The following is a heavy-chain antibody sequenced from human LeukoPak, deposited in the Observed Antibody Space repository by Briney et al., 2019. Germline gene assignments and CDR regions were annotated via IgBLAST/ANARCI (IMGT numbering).Heavy chain of an antibody. V-gene: IGHV1-18*01. Sequence: GASVKVSCKAPGYTFTSSGISWVRQAPGQGLEWMGWIGAYNNNTNYAQKLQGRVTMTTDTSTDTAYMELRSLRSEDTAVYYCARVPPGIASERGFDPWGQGTLVTVSS. CDR2: IGAYNNNT. J-gene: IGHJ5*02. CDR3: ARVPPGIASERGFDP. D-gene: IGHD6-13*01. CDR1: GYTFTSSG.